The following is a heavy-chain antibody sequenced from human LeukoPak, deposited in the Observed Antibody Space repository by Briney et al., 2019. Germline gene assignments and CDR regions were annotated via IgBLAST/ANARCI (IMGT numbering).Heavy chain of an antibody. V-gene: IGHV4-59*01. CDR1: GGSISSYY. J-gene: IGHJ3*02. D-gene: IGHD3-16*01. CDR2: IYDSGST. CDR3: ARDMMGHDDAFDI. Sequence: LETLSLTCNVSGGSISSYYWNWIRQPPGKGLEWIGCIYDSGSTYYSPSLKSRVTISKDTSKNQFSLKLYSVTAADTAMYYCARDMMGHDDAFDIWGQGTRVTVSS.